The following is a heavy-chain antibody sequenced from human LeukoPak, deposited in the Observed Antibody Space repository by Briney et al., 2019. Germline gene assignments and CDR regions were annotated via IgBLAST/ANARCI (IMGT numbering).Heavy chain of an antibody. V-gene: IGHV1-46*01. D-gene: IGHD5-18*01. CDR1: GYTFTSYY. Sequence: ASAKVSCKASGYTFTSYYMHWVRQAPGQGLEWMGIINPSGGSTSYAQKFQGRVTMTRDTSTGTVYMELSSLRSEDTAVYYCARDLNDTAMVTTFDYWGQGTLVTVFS. J-gene: IGHJ4*02. CDR2: INPSGGST. CDR3: ARDLNDTAMVTTFDY.